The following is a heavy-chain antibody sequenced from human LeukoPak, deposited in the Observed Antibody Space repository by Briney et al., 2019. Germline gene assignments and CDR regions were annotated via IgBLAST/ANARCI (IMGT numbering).Heavy chain of an antibody. CDR1: GGSISSGGYS. V-gene: IGHV4-30-4*07. D-gene: IGHD3-22*01. CDR2: IYYSGST. CDR3: ARGHYYDSSGYFDY. Sequence: PSETLSLTCAVSGGSISSGGYSWSWIRQPPGKGLEWIGYIYYSGSTYYNPSLKSRVTISVDTSKNQFSLKLSSVTAADTAVYYCARGHYYDSSGYFDYWGQGTLVTVSS. J-gene: IGHJ4*02.